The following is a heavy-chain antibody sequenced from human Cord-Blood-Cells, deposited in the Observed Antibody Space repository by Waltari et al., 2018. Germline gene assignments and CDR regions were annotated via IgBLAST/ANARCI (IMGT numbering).Heavy chain of an antibody. D-gene: IGHD3-3*01. J-gene: IGHJ6*02. CDR1: GGSISSGGYS. CDR3: ARDRKDFWSGYYYYYGMDV. Sequence: QLQLQESGSGLVKPSQTLSLTCAVSGGSISSGGYSWSWIRQHPGTGLEWIGYIYHSGSTYYNPSLKSRVTISVDRSKNQFSLKLSSVTAADTAVYYCARDRKDFWSGYYYYYGMDVWGQGTTVTVSS. V-gene: IGHV4-30-2*01. CDR2: IYHSGST.